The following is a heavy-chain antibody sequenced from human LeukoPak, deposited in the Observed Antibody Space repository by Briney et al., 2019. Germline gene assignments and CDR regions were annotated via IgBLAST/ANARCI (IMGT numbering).Heavy chain of an antibody. Sequence: GASVKVSCKASGYTFTSYDINWVRQATGQGLEWMGIINPSGGSTSYAQKFQGRVTMTRDMSTSTVYMELSSLRSEDTAVYYCARVVPAATIKANWFDPWGQGTLVTVSS. CDR1: GYTFTSYD. J-gene: IGHJ5*02. CDR3: ARVVPAATIKANWFDP. CDR2: INPSGGST. V-gene: IGHV1-46*01. D-gene: IGHD2-2*01.